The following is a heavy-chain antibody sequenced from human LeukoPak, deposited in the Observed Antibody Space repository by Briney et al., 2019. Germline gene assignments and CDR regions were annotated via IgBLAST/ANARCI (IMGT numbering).Heavy chain of an antibody. J-gene: IGHJ5*02. Sequence: SETLSLTCTVSGGSISSSSYYWGWIRRPPGKGLEWIGSIYYSGSTYYNPSLKSRVTISVDTSKNQFSLKLSSVTAADTAVYYCASTILRFLEWPQNWFDPWGQGTLVAVSS. CDR2: IYYSGST. V-gene: IGHV4-39*01. D-gene: IGHD3-3*01. CDR3: ASTILRFLEWPQNWFDP. CDR1: GGSISSSSYY.